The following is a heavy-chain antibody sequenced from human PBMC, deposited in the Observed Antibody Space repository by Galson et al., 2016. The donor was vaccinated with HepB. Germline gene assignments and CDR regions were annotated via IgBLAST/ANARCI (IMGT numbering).Heavy chain of an antibody. CDR3: ARVLQNNYYYGMDV. V-gene: IGHV3-48*02. D-gene: IGHD1/OR15-1a*01. CDR2: ISGGSYTI. J-gene: IGHJ6*02. Sequence: SLRLSCAASGFTFISYSLNWVRQAPGKGLEWVSHISGGSYTIYYADSVKGRFAISRDNAKNSRYLQMTRLRDEDTAVYYCARVLQNNYYYGMDVWGQGTTVTVS. CDR1: GFTFISYS.